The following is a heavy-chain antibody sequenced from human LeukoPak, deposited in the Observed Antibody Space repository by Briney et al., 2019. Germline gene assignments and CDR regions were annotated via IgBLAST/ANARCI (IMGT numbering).Heavy chain of an antibody. V-gene: IGHV4-39*07. CDR3: ARVGCTGGSCYRSRGAFDI. D-gene: IGHD2-15*01. J-gene: IGHJ3*02. CDR2: IYYTGST. Sequence: SETLSLTCTVSGGSISNGDYYWGWIRQPPGKGLEWIGSIYYTGSTTYNPSLKSRVTISVDTSKNQFSLKLNSVTAADTAVYYCARVGCTGGSCYRSRGAFDIWGQGTMVTVSS. CDR1: GGSISNGDYY.